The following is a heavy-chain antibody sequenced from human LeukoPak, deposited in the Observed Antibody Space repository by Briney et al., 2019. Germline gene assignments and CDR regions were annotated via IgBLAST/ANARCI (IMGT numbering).Heavy chain of an antibody. Sequence: GGSLRLSCAASGFTFSNYGMHWVRQAPGKGLEWVTFISYDGSSKYYVDSVKGRFTISRDNSKNTLYLQMNSLRVEDTAVYYCASGPWSSPRDYRGQGILVIVSS. V-gene: IGHV3-30*02. CDR1: GFTFSNYG. D-gene: IGHD1-26*01. J-gene: IGHJ4*02. CDR3: ASGPWSSPRDY. CDR2: ISYDGSSK.